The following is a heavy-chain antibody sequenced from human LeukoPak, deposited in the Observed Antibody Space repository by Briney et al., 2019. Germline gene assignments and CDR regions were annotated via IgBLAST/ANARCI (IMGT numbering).Heavy chain of an antibody. V-gene: IGHV3-48*03. CDR3: ARTIEMATISYFDY. CDR1: GFTFSSYE. D-gene: IGHD5-24*01. J-gene: IGHJ4*02. CDR2: ISSSDSTI. Sequence: GGSLRLSCAASGFTFSSYEMNWVRQAPGKGLEWVSYISSSDSTIYYADSVKGRFTISRDNAKNLLYLQMNSLRAGDTAVYYCARTIEMATISYFDYWGQGTLVTVSS.